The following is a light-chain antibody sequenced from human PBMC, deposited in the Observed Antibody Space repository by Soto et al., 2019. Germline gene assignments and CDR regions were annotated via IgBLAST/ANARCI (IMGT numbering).Light chain of an antibody. CDR3: LQHNTYPLT. J-gene: IGKJ4*01. V-gene: IGKV1-17*01. CDR2: AAS. CDR1: QGIRHD. Sequence: DIQMTQSPSSLSASVGDRVTITCRASQGIRHDLGWYQQKPVKAPKRLIYAASSLQSGDPSRFRGSGFGTEFTLTISSLQPEDCATYYCLQHNTYPLTFGGGTKVEI.